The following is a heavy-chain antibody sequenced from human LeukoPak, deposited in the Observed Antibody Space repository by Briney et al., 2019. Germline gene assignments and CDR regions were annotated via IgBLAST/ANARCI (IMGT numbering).Heavy chain of an antibody. D-gene: IGHD3-10*01. CDR2: IYTSGST. CDR3: ARSYGSGSYSGVSDAAFDI. Sequence: PSETLSLTCTVSGVSISSYYWCWIRQPAGKGLEWIGRIYTSGSTNYNPSLKSRVTMSVDTSKNQFSLKLSSVTAADTAVYYCARSYGSGSYSGVSDAAFDIWGQGTMVTVSS. V-gene: IGHV4-4*07. J-gene: IGHJ3*02. CDR1: GVSISSYY.